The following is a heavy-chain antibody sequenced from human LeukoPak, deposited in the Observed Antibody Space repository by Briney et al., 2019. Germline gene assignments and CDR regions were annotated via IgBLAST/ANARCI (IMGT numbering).Heavy chain of an antibody. CDR1: GFTFTRYW. V-gene: IGHV5-51*01. CDR3: ARGVNRANDF. J-gene: IGHJ4*02. D-gene: IGHD2-21*01. CDR2: IYPTDSDT. Sequence: GESLKISCKGSGFTFTRYWIAWVRQMPGKGLEYMGIIYPTDSDTRYSPSFQGQVTISADRSISTAYLQWNTLKASDTAMYYCARGVNRANDFWGQGTLVTVSS.